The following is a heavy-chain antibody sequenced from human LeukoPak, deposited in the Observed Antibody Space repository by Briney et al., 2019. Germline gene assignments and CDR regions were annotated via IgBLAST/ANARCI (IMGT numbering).Heavy chain of an antibody. V-gene: IGHV5-51*01. CDR3: AILYSEGYGDQTYYFDY. D-gene: IGHD4-17*01. J-gene: IGHJ4*02. CDR1: GYGFTSYW. Sequence: GVSLQISSHGSGYGFTSYWIGWARPMPRQGLEWRGFIYPGDSDTRYSQSFQGQVTISADKSNSTAYLQWSSLKASDTAMYYCAILYSEGYGDQTYYFDYWGQGTLVTVSS. CDR2: IYPGDSDT.